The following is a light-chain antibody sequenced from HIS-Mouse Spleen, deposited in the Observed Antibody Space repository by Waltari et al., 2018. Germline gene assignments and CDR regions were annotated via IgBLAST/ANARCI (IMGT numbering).Light chain of an antibody. CDR1: ALPKKY. J-gene: IGLJ2*01. V-gene: IGLV3-10*01. Sequence: SYELTQPPSVSVSPGQTARITCSGDALPKKYAYWYQQQSGQAPVLGIYEDSKRPSGIRERFSGSSSGTMATLTISGAQVEDEADYYCYSTDSSGNHRVFGGGTKLTVL. CDR2: EDS. CDR3: YSTDSSGNHRV.